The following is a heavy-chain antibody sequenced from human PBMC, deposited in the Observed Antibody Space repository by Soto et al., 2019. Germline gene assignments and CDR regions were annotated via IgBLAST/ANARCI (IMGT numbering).Heavy chain of an antibody. D-gene: IGHD3-10*01. V-gene: IGHV4-39*01. Sequence: QLHLQESGPGLVKPSETLSLTCTVSGGSISSTIHYWGWIRQPPGKGLEWIGSIYYSGSTYYNPSLKSRVTISADTSYNEFSLKLTSVTAADTAVYYCARHYGSTHYYYMDVWGKGTTVTVSS. CDR2: IYYSGST. CDR3: ARHYGSTHYYYMDV. J-gene: IGHJ6*03. CDR1: GGSISSTIHY.